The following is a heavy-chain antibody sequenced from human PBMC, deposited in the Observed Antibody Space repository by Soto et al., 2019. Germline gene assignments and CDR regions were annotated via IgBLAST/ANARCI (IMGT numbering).Heavy chain of an antibody. D-gene: IGHD5-18*01. CDR2: MNPNSGNT. Sequence: ASVNVTCMSPGNIFTSYEINWGREANGQGLVGMGWMNPNSGNTGYAQKFQGRVTMTRNTSISTAYMELSSLRSEDTAVYYCARGRYGEGGYLIQLWSNYYFYGMDVWGQGTTVTLSS. CDR3: ARGRYGEGGYLIQLWSNYYFYGMDV. J-gene: IGHJ6*02. V-gene: IGHV1-8*01. CDR1: GNIFTSYE.